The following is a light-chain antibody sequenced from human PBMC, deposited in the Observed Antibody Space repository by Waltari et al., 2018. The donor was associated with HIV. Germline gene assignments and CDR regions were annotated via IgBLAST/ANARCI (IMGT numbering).Light chain of an antibody. CDR1: SSDIGGYNY. Sequence: QSALTHPPSASGSPGPSVTMSCTGTSSDIGGYNYVSWYQQPPGKAPKLIMTEVTKRPSGVPDRFSGSKSGNTASLTVSGLQAEDEAHYYCSSYAPTNKFYVLFGGGTTLTVL. CDR2: EVT. CDR3: SSYAPTNKFYVL. V-gene: IGLV2-8*01. J-gene: IGLJ2*01.